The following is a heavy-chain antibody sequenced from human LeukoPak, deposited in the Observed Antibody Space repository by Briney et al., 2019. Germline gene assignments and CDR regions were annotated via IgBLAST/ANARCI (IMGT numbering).Heavy chain of an antibody. Sequence: KPSETLSLTCTVSGGSISSSSYYWGWIRQPPGKGLEWIGSIYYSGSTYYNPSLKSRVTISVDTSKNQFSLKLSSVTAADTAVYYCAKYDGSGYFLDYWGQGTLVSVSS. J-gene: IGHJ4*02. D-gene: IGHD3-22*01. V-gene: IGHV4-39*07. CDR1: GGSISSSSYY. CDR2: IYYSGST. CDR3: AKYDGSGYFLDY.